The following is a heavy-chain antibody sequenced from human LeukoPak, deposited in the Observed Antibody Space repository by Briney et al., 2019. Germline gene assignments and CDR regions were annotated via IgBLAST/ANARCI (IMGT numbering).Heavy chain of an antibody. Sequence: ETLSLTCTVSGGSISSSSYYWGWIRQPPGKGLEWVANIQQDGSEKYYVDSVKGRFTISRDNAKNSVYLQMNSLRAEDTAVYYCARETYKYDTSGYYNYWGQGTLVTVSP. V-gene: IGHV3-7*01. CDR2: IQQDGSEK. CDR1: GGSISSSSYY. CDR3: ARETYKYDTSGYYNY. J-gene: IGHJ4*02. D-gene: IGHD3-22*01.